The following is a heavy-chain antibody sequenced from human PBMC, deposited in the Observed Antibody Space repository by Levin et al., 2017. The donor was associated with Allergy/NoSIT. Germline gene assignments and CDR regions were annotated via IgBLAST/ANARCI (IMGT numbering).Heavy chain of an antibody. D-gene: IGHD3-22*01. V-gene: IGHV1-18*01. J-gene: IGHJ3*02. CDR3: ARDSGPHTYYYDSENEENDAFDI. CDR1: GYTFTSYG. Sequence: ASVKVSCKASGYTFTSYGISWVRQAPGQGLEWMGWISAYNGNTNYAQKLQGRVTMTTDTSTSTAYMELRSLRSDDTAVYYCARDSGPHTYYYDSENEENDAFDIWGQGTMVTVSS. CDR2: ISAYNGNT.